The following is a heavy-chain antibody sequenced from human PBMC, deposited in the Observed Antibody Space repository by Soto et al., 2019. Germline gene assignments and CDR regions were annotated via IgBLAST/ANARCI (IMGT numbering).Heavy chain of an antibody. CDR1: GGTFSSYA. V-gene: IGHV1-69*01. CDR3: ARGIALYDVWSAPYGMDV. CDR2: IIPIFGTA. J-gene: IGHJ6*02. D-gene: IGHD3-3*01. Sequence: QVQLVQSGAEVKKPGSSVKVSCKASGGTFSSYAISWVRQAPGQGLEWMGGIIPIFGTANYAQKFQGRVTITADESTSTAYMELSSLRSEDTAVYYCARGIALYDVWSAPYGMDVWGQGTTVTVSS.